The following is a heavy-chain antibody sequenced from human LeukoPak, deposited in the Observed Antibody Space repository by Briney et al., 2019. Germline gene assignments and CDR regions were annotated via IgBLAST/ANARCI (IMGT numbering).Heavy chain of an antibody. V-gene: IGHV1-2*02. Sequence: GASVKVTCKASGYTFTGYYMHWVRQAPGQGLEWMGWINPNSGGTNYAQKFQGRVTMTRDTSISTAYMELSRLRSDDTAVYYCARDSGQQNRFLSRYWGQGTLVTVSS. CDR3: ARDSGQQNRFLSRY. CDR2: INPNSGGT. J-gene: IGHJ4*02. D-gene: IGHD6-13*01. CDR1: GYTFTGYY.